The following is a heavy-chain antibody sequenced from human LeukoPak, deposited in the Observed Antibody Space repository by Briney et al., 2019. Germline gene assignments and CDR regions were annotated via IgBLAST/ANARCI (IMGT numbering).Heavy chain of an antibody. CDR1: GFTFSSYS. V-gene: IGHV3-48*01. Sequence: SGGSLRPSCAASGFTFSSYSMNWVRQAPGKGLEWVSYISSRSSTIYYADSVKGRFTISRDNAKNSLYLQMNSLRAEDTAVYYCARALGYCSSTSCYYFDNWGQGTLVTVSS. J-gene: IGHJ4*02. CDR3: ARALGYCSSTSCYYFDN. CDR2: ISSRSSTI. D-gene: IGHD2-2*01.